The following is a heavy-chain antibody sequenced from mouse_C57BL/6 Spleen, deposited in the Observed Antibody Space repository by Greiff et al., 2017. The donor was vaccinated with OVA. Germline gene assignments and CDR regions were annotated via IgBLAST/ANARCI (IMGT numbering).Heavy chain of an antibody. CDR1: GYTFTSYW. D-gene: IGHD2-5*01. CDR3: ARGDYSNRQGND. V-gene: IGHV1-50*01. Sequence: VQLQQPGAELVKPGASVKLSCKASGYTFTSYWMQWVKQRPGQGLEWIGEIDPSDSYTNYNQKFKGKATLTVDTSSSTAYMQLSSLTSEDSAVYYCARGDYSNRQGNDWGQGTTLTVSS. CDR2: IDPSDSYT. J-gene: IGHJ2*01.